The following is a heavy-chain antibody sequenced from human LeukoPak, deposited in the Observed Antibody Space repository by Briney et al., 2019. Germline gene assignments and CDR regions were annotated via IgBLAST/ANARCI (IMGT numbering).Heavy chain of an antibody. J-gene: IGHJ5*02. CDR1: GYTFTGYY. Sequence: ASVKVSCKASGYTFTGYYMHWVRQAPGQGLEWMGWINPNSGGTNYAQKFQGRVTMTRDTSISTAYMELSRLRSDDTAVYYCAREVVVVVAASQNNWFDPWGQGTWSPSPQ. CDR2: INPNSGGT. D-gene: IGHD2-15*01. CDR3: AREVVVVVAASQNNWFDP. V-gene: IGHV1-2*02.